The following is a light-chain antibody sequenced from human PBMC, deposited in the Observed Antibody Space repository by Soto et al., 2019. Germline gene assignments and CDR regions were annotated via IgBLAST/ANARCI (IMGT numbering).Light chain of an antibody. CDR2: GAS. CDR3: QQYNNWPRT. CDR1: QSVSGN. V-gene: IGKV3-15*01. J-gene: IGKJ1*01. Sequence: EIVMTQSPGTLSVSPGETATLSCRASQSVSGNLAWYQQKPGQAPRLLIYGASTRATGIPVRFSGSGSGTGFTLTISSLRSEDFAVYYCQQYNNWPRTFGQGTKVEIK.